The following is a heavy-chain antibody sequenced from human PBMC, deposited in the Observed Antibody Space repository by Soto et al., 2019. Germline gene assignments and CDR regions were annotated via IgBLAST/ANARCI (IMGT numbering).Heavy chain of an antibody. CDR2: ISSNSANI. D-gene: IGHD2-21*01. V-gene: IGHV3-9*01. CDR3: AKAYCDGEWYMWRRFSHA. CDR1: GFRFDDYV. J-gene: IGHJ5*02. Sequence: EVQLVESGGGLVQPGRSLRLSCEGSGFRFDDYVMHWVRQAPGKGLEWVSGISSNSANIEYADSVKGRFTISRDNAKNCGYLQMKSARVEDRVLYYSAKAYCDGEWYMWRRFSHAWGQGAVVTAAS.